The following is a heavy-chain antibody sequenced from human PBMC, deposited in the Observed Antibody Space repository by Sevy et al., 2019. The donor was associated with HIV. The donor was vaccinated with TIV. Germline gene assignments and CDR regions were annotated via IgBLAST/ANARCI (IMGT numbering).Heavy chain of an antibody. D-gene: IGHD1-1*01. CDR1: GFTFSSYA. J-gene: IGHJ3*02. CDR3: VKYGTWSRDAFDI. V-gene: IGHV3-64D*06. CDR2: ISSNGGST. Sequence: GGSLRLSCSASGFTFSSYAMHWVRQAPGKGLEYVSAISSNGGSTYYADSVKGRFTISRDNSKNTLYLQMSSLRAEDTAVYYCVKYGTWSRDAFDIWGQGTMVTVSS.